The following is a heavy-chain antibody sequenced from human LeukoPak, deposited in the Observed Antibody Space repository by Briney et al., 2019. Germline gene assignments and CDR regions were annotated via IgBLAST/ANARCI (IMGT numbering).Heavy chain of an antibody. CDR2: IYSGGST. D-gene: IGHD6-19*01. CDR3: AKDARRTSGWYFFDY. Sequence: QSGGSLRLSCAASGFTVISNYMSWVRQAPGKGLEWVSLIYSGGSTYYADSVGGRFSISRDNSKNTLFLQMNSLRAEDTAVYYCAKDARRTSGWYFFDYWGQGTLVTVSS. J-gene: IGHJ4*02. CDR1: GFTVISNY. V-gene: IGHV3-53*01.